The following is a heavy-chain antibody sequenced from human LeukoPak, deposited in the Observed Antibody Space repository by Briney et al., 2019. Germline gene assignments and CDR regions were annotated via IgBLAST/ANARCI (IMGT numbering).Heavy chain of an antibody. Sequence: SETLSLTCTVSGGSIGSTSYYWGWIRQPPGKGLEWIGSIYYSGSTYYNPSLRSRVTISVDTSKNQFSLKLNSVTAADTAVYYCATLGEYYDSSGYYYNWGQGTLVTVSS. J-gene: IGHJ4*02. CDR1: GGSIGSTSYY. V-gene: IGHV4-39*01. D-gene: IGHD3-22*01. CDR3: ATLGEYYDSSGYYYN. CDR2: IYYSGST.